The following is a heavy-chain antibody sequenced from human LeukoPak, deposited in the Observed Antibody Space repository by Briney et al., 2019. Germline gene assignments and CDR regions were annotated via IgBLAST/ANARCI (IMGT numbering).Heavy chain of an antibody. V-gene: IGHV3-20*04. Sequence: GGSLRLSCAASGFTFDDYGMSWVRQAPGKGLEWVSGINWNGGSTGYADSVKGRFTISRDNAKNSLYLQMNSLRAEDTAVYYCARSGVGYHYDSSGYTPHYWGQGTLVTVSS. CDR1: GFTFDDYG. CDR3: ARSGVGYHYDSSGYTPHY. D-gene: IGHD3-22*01. CDR2: INWNGGST. J-gene: IGHJ4*02.